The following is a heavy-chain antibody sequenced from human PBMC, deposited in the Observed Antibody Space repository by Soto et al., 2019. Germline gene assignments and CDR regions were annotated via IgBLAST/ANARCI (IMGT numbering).Heavy chain of an antibody. V-gene: IGHV4-39*01. CDR1: GGSISSSSYY. CDR3: ARQELVLLWWGELGGPGAFDI. CDR2: IYYSGST. Sequence: PSETLSLTCTVSGGSISSSSYYWGWIRQPPGKGLEWIGSIYYSGSTYYNTSLKSRVTKSVDKSKNQFSLKLSSVTAAERAVFYCARQELVLLWWGELGGPGAFDIWGQGKMVTVSS. D-gene: IGHD3-10*01. J-gene: IGHJ3*02.